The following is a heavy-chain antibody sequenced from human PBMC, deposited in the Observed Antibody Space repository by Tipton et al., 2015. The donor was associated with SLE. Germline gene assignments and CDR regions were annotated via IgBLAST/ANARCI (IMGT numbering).Heavy chain of an antibody. J-gene: IGHJ4*02. CDR1: RFSFGSYW. CDR3: VSAARIGALLD. CDR2: IKQDESEK. V-gene: IGHV3-7*01. D-gene: IGHD2-15*01. Sequence: SLRLSCAASRFSFGSYWMTWVRQAPGKGLEWVANIKQDESEKYYVDSVKGRFTISRDNAKNTLYLQMNSLRAEDTAVYYCVSAARIGALLDWGQGTLVTVSS.